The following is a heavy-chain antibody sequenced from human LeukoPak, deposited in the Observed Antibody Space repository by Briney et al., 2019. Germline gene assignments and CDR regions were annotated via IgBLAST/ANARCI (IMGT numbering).Heavy chain of an antibody. D-gene: IGHD6-13*01. Sequence: GRSLRLSCAASGFAFDDYAMHWVRQAPGKGLEWVSGISWNSGSIGYADSVKGRFTISRDNAKNSLYLQMNSLRAEDTALYYCAKVSSWLNAFDIWGQGTMVTVSS. J-gene: IGHJ3*02. CDR2: ISWNSGSI. CDR1: GFAFDDYA. CDR3: AKVSSWLNAFDI. V-gene: IGHV3-9*01.